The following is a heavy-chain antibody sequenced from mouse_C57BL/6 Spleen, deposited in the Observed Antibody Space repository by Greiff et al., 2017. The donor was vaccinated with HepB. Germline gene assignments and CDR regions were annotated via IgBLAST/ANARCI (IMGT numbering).Heavy chain of an antibody. CDR2: IYPGDGDT. J-gene: IGHJ2*01. D-gene: IGHD2-2*01. V-gene: IGHV1-82*01. CDR3: ASGYTDY. CDR1: GYAFSSSW. Sequence: VQRVESGPELVKPGASVKISCKASGYAFSSSWMNWVKQRPGKGLEWIGRIYPGDGDTNYNGKFKGKATLTADKSSSTAYMQLSSLTSEDSAVYFCASGYTDYWGQGTTLTVSS.